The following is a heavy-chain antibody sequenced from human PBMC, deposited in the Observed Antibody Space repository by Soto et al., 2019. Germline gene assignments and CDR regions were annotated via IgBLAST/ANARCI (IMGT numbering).Heavy chain of an antibody. CDR1: GGSISSSSYY. Sequence: PSETLSLTCTVSGGSISSSSYYWGWIRQPPGKGLEWIGSIYYSGSTYYNPSLKSRVTISVDTSKNQFSLKLSSVTAADTAVYYCARGLGGLRVYDYWGQGTLVTVSS. V-gene: IGHV4-39*01. J-gene: IGHJ4*02. CDR2: IYYSGST. D-gene: IGHD4-17*01. CDR3: ARGLGGLRVYDY.